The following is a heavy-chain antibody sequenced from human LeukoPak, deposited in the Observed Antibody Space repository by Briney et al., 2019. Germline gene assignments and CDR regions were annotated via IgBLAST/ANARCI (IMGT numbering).Heavy chain of an antibody. V-gene: IGHV3-23*01. CDR3: AKDVAADYDYYGMDV. CDR1: GFTFSSYA. D-gene: IGHD2-15*01. J-gene: IGHJ6*02. CDR2: ISGSGGST. Sequence: PGGSLRFSCAASGFTFSSYAMTWVRQAPGKGLEWVSGISGSGGSTYYADSVKGRFTISRDNSKNTLYLQMNSLRAEDTAVYYCAKDVAADYDYYGMDVWGQGTTVTVSS.